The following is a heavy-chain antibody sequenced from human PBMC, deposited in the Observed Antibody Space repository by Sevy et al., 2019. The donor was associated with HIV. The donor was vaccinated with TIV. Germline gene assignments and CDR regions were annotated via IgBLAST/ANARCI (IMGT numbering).Heavy chain of an antibody. CDR3: ARYGYSSGLTGYGMDV. D-gene: IGHD6-19*01. V-gene: IGHV1-46*01. CDR2: INPSGGST. Sequence: ASVKVSCKASGYTFTSYYMHWVRQAPGQGLEWMGIINPSGGSTSYAQKFQGRVTMTRETSTSTVYMELSSLRSEDTAVYYCARYGYSSGLTGYGMDVWGQGTTVTVSS. J-gene: IGHJ6*02. CDR1: GYTFTSYY.